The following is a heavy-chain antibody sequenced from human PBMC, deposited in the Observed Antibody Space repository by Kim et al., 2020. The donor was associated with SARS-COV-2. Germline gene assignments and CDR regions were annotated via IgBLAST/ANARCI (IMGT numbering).Heavy chain of an antibody. V-gene: IGHV1-3*01. CDR3: ARAGSSSLFYYGMDV. J-gene: IGHJ6*02. Sequence: KFQGRVTITRDTSASTAYMELSSLRSEDTAVYYCARAGSSSLFYYGMDVWGQGTTVTDSS. D-gene: IGHD6-13*01.